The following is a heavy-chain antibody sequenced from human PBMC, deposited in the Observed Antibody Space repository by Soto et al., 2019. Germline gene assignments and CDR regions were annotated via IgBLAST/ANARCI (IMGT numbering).Heavy chain of an antibody. CDR2: ISGSGGST. J-gene: IGHJ4*02. Sequence: GGSLRLSCAASGFTFSSYAMSWVRQAPGKGLEWVSAISGSGGSTYYADSVKGRFTISRDTSKNTLYLQMNTLRAEDTAVYYCAKVLWFGDLFPFDNWGQGTLVTVSS. CDR3: AKVLWFGDLFPFDN. CDR1: GFTFSSYA. D-gene: IGHD3-10*01. V-gene: IGHV3-23*01.